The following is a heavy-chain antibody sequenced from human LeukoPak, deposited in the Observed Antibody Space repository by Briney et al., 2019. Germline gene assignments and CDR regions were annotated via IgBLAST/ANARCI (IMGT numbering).Heavy chain of an antibody. CDR1: GGSISSGSYY. CDR3: ARGKVGYSGYDFWLDP. Sequence: SETLSLTCTVSGGSISSGSYYWSWIRQPAGKGLEWIGRIYTSGSTNYNPSLKSRVTISVDTSKNQFSLKLSSVTAADTAVYYCARGKVGYSGYDFWLDPWGQGTLVTVSS. D-gene: IGHD5-12*01. V-gene: IGHV4-61*02. J-gene: IGHJ5*02. CDR2: IYTSGST.